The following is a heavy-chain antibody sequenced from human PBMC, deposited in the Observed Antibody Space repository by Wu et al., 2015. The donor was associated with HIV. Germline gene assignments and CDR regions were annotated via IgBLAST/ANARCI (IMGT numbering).Heavy chain of an antibody. Sequence: QVQLVQSGAEVKKPGSSVKVSCKASGGTFSSYAISWVRQAPGQGLEWMGGIIPIFGTANYAQKFQGRVTITADESTSTAYMELSSLRSEDTAVYYCARVGKQGIAAADTTRWYMDVWGKGTTVTVSS. CDR2: IIPIFGTA. V-gene: IGHV1-69*12. CDR3: ARVGKQGIAAADTTRWYMDV. CDR1: GGTFSSYA. D-gene: IGHD6-13*01. J-gene: IGHJ6*03.